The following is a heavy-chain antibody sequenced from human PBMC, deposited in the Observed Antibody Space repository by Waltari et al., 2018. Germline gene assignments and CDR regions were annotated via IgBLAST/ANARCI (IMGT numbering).Heavy chain of an antibody. CDR1: GGSFSGYY. CDR3: ARVKGRYSSGSYAFDI. CDR2: INHSGST. D-gene: IGHD6-19*01. J-gene: IGHJ3*02. Sequence: QVQLQQWGAGLLKPSETLYLTCAVYGGSFSGYYWSWIRQPPGKGLEWIGEINHSGSTNYNPSLKSRVTISVDTSKNQFSLKLSSVTAADTAVYYCARVKGRYSSGSYAFDIWGQGTMVTVSS. V-gene: IGHV4-34*01.